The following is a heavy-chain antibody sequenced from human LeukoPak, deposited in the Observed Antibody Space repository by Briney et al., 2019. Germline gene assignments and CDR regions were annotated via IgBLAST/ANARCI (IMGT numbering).Heavy chain of an antibody. CDR3: AHRTRIIRDSSGYSDY. CDR2: IYWYDDK. CDR1: GFSVSTSGVS. Sequence: SGPTLVKPTQTLTLTCTFSGFSVSTSGVSVGWIRQPPEKALEWLALIYWYDDKRYSPSLKSRLTITKDTSKNQVVLTMTNMDPVDTATYYCAHRTRIIRDSSGYSDYWGQGPLVTVSS. D-gene: IGHD3-22*01. J-gene: IGHJ4*02. V-gene: IGHV2-5*01.